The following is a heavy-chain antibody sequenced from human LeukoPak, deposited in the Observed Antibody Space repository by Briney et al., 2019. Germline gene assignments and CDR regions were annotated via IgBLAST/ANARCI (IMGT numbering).Heavy chain of an antibody. CDR1: GFTFSGST. CDR3: ARDGSSGGIPVGYFDL. Sequence: TGGSLRLSCAASGFTFSGSTMHWVRQASGKGLGWVGRIRSKANNYATAYATSVKGRFTLSRDDSKNTAYLQMNSLKTEDTAVYYCARDGSSGGIPVGYFDLWGRGTLVTVSS. D-gene: IGHD6-19*01. J-gene: IGHJ2*01. CDR2: IRSKANNYAT. V-gene: IGHV3-73*01.